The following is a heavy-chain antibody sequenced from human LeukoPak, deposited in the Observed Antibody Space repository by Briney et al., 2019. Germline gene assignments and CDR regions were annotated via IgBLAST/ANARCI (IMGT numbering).Heavy chain of an antibody. CDR1: GGTFRSYA. V-gene: IGHV1-69*05. D-gene: IGHD2-15*01. CDR3: AREGRYCSGGSCYESYFDY. CDR2: IIPIFGTA. Sequence: GASVKVSXKASGGTFRSYAISWVRQAPGQGLEWMGGIIPIFGTANYAQKFQGRVTITTDESTSTAYMELSNLRSEDTAVYYCAREGRYCSGGSCYESYFDYWGQGTLVTVSS. J-gene: IGHJ4*02.